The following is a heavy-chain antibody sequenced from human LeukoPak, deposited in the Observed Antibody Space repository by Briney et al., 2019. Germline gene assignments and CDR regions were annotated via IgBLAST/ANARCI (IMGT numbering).Heavy chain of an antibody. D-gene: IGHD3-9*01. CDR2: IWYDGSNK. CDR3: AKPRYFGDDAFDI. CDR1: GFTFSSYG. V-gene: IGHV3-33*06. Sequence: GGSLRLSCAASGFTFSSYGMHWVRQAPGKGLEWVAVIWYDGSNKYYADSVKGRFTISRDNSKNTLYLQMNSLRAEDTAVYYCAKPRYFGDDAFDIWGQGTMVTVSS. J-gene: IGHJ3*02.